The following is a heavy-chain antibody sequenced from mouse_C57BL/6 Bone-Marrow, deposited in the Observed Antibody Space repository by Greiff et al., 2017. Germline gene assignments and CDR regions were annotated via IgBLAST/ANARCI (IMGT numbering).Heavy chain of an antibody. J-gene: IGHJ2*01. V-gene: IGHV10-1*01. CDR1: GFSFNTYA. CDR3: VGVLYDSFDY. CDR2: IRSKSNNYAT. D-gene: IGHD2-3*01. Sequence: EVHLVESGGGLVQPKGSLKLSCAASGFSFNTYAMNWVRQAPGKGLEWVARIRSKSNNYATYYADPVKDRFTISRDDSESMLYLQMNNLKTEDTAMYYCVGVLYDSFDYWGQGTTLTVSS.